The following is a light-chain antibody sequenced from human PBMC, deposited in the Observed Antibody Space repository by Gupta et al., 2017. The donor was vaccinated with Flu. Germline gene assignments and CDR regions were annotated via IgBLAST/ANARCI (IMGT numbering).Light chain of an antibody. V-gene: IGKV3-11*01. CDR1: QSVSSY. J-gene: IGKJ4*01. Sequence: PGERATLSCRASQSVSSYLAWYQQKPGQAPRLLIYDASHRATGIPARFSGSGSGTDFTLTISSLEPEDFAVYYCQQRSNLLTFGGGTKVEIK. CDR3: QQRSNLLT. CDR2: DAS.